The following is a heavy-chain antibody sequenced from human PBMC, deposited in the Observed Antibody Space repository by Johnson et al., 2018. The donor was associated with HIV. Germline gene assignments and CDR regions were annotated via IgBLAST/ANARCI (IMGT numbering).Heavy chain of an antibody. Sequence: VQLVESGGGLVQPGGSLRLSCAASGFTVSSNYMSWVRQAPGKGLEWVSIIYSGGSTYYADSVTGRFTFSRDNSKNTLYLQMNSLRAEDTAVYYCARGGKSYYGAFDIWGQGTMVTVSS. J-gene: IGHJ3*02. D-gene: IGHD3-10*01. CDR1: GFTVSSNY. V-gene: IGHV3-53*01. CDR3: ARGGKSYYGAFDI. CDR2: IYSGGST.